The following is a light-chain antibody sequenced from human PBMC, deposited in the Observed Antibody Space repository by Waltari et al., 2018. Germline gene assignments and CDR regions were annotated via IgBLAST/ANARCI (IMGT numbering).Light chain of an antibody. J-gene: IGKJ5*01. Sequence: EIVLTQSPATLSLSPGERATLSCRASQSIDNYLAWYQQKPGQAPRLLIHDASYRATGLPVRCSGSGSGTDFTLTISSLEPEDFAVYYCQQRANWPITFGQGTRLEIK. V-gene: IGKV3-11*01. CDR1: QSIDNY. CDR2: DAS. CDR3: QQRANWPIT.